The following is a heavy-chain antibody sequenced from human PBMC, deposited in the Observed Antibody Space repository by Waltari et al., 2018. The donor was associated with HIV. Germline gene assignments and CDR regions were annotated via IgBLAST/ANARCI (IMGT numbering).Heavy chain of an antibody. Sequence: QLQLQESGPGLVKPSETLSLTCTVSGGSISSSSYYWGWIRQPPGKGLEWIGSIYYSGSTYYNPSLKSRVTISVDTSKNQFSLKLSSVTAADTAVYYCAAQYPGSLYYYYGMDVWGQGTTVTVSS. CDR3: AAQYPGSLYYYYGMDV. D-gene: IGHD3-10*01. V-gene: IGHV4-39*01. CDR2: IYYSGST. J-gene: IGHJ6*02. CDR1: GGSISSSSYY.